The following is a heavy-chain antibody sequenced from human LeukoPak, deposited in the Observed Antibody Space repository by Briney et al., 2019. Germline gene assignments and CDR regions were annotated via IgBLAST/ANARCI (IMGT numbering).Heavy chain of an antibody. J-gene: IGHJ5*01. CDR1: GFTFSDYY. CDR3: AVEGYCSSGSCYTNWFDS. D-gene: IGHD2-15*01. CDR2: ISSSSSYT. Sequence: GGSLRLSCAASGFTFSDYYMNWVRQPPGKGLEWVSYISSSSSYTNYADSLKGRFTISRDNAKNSLYLQMNSLRTEDTAVYYCAVEGYCSSGSCYTNWFDSGGQGTLVTVSS. V-gene: IGHV3-11*05.